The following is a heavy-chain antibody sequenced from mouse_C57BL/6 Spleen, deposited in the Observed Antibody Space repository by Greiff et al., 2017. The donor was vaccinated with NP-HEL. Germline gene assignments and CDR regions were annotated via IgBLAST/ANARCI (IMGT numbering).Heavy chain of an antibody. V-gene: IGHV1-53*01. J-gene: IGHJ4*01. CDR1: GYTFTSYW. D-gene: IGHD2-1*01. CDR3: ARKAPDWGNYAGAMDY. CDR2: INPCNGGT. Sequence: QVQLQQPGTELVKPGASVKLSCKASGYTFTSYWMHWVKQRPGQGLEWMGNINPCNGGTNYNEKFKSKATMTVDKSSSTAHMHLSRLTTEDSAVYYCARKAPDWGNYAGAMDYWGQGTSVTVSS.